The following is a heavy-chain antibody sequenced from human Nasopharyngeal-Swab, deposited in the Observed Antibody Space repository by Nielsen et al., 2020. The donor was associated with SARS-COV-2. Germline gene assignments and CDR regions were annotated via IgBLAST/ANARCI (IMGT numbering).Heavy chain of an antibody. CDR2: ISYDGSNK. CDR1: GFTFSSYG. J-gene: IGHJ5*02. D-gene: IGHD3-22*01. CDR3: AKAQITMIVVTRGDWFDP. Sequence: GESLKISCAASGFTFSSYGMHWVRQAPGKGLEWVAVISYDGSNKYYADSVKGRITISRDNSKNTLYLQMNSLRAEDTAVYYCAKAQITMIVVTRGDWFDPWGQGTLVTVSS. V-gene: IGHV3-30*18.